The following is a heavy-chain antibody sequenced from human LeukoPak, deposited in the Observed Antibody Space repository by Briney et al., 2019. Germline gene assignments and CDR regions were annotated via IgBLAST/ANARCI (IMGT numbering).Heavy chain of an antibody. CDR1: GGSISGYY. CDR2: IYYRGTS. CDR3: ARHYCSGGNCYYFDH. J-gene: IGHJ4*02. Sequence: PSETLSLTCTVSGGSISGYYWSWIRQPPGQGLEWIGFIYYRGTSKYNPSLMSRVTMSVDTSKNQVSLKLSSVTAADTAVYYCARHYCSGGNCYYFDHWGQGTMVTVSS. V-gene: IGHV4-59*08. D-gene: IGHD2-15*01.